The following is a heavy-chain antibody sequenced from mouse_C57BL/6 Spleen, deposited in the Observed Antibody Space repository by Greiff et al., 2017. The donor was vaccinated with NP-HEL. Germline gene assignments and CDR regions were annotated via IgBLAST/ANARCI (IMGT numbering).Heavy chain of an antibody. V-gene: IGHV5-17*01. Sequence: EVKLVESGGGLVKPGGSLKLSCAASGFTFSDYGMHWVRQAPEKGLEWVAYISSGSSTIYYADTVKGRFTISRDNAKNTLFLQMTSLRSEDTAMYDCARRDLPGAMDYWGQGTSVTVSS. CDR3: ARRDLPGAMDY. CDR2: ISSGSSTI. J-gene: IGHJ4*01. CDR1: GFTFSDYG. D-gene: IGHD6-1*01.